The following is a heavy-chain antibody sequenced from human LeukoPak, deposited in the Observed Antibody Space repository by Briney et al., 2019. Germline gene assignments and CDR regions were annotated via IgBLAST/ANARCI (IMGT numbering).Heavy chain of an antibody. CDR2: INTNTGNP. D-gene: IGHD5-18*01. J-gene: IGHJ4*02. Sequence: ASVKVSCKASGYTFTSYAMNWVRQAPGQGLEWMGWINTNTGNPTYAQGFTGRFVLSLDTSVSTAYLQISSLKAEDTAVYYCARGVQLWLQGAFGYWGQGTLVTVSS. CDR1: GYTFTSYA. V-gene: IGHV7-4-1*02. CDR3: ARGVQLWLQGAFGY.